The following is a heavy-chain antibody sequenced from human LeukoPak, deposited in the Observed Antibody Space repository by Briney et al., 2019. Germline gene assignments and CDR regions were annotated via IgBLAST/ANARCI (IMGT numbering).Heavy chain of an antibody. CDR3: AKDRAYYDSSGYPDY. V-gene: IGHV3-21*04. CDR1: GFTFSSYS. D-gene: IGHD3-22*01. CDR2: ISSSSSYI. Sequence: GGSLRLSCAASGFTFSSYSMNWVRQAPGKGLEWVSSISSSSSYIYYADSVKGRFTISRDNSKNTLYLQMNSLRAEDTAVYYCAKDRAYYDSSGYPDYWGQGTLVTVSS. J-gene: IGHJ4*02.